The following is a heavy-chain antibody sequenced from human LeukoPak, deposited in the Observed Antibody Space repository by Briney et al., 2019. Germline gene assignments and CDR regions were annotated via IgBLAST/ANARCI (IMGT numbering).Heavy chain of an antibody. Sequence: PGGSLRLSCAASGFTFTNYPMHWVRQAPGKGLEWVAVLWSDGIKTDYADSVKGRFTISRDNAKNSLYLQMNSLRAEDTALYYCAKDMRDSGYDPIDYWGQGTLVTVSS. D-gene: IGHD5-12*01. V-gene: IGHV3-33*03. CDR2: LWSDGIKT. CDR3: AKDMRDSGYDPIDY. CDR1: GFTFTNYP. J-gene: IGHJ4*02.